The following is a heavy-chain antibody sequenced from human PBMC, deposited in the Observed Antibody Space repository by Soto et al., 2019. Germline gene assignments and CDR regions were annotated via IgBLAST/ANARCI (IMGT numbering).Heavy chain of an antibody. CDR3: ARDIVAVPAFYSYGMVV. CDR1: GGSISSYY. CDR2: IYYSGST. Sequence: QVQLQESGPGLVKPSETLSLTCTVSGGSISSYYWSWIRQPPGKGLEWIGYIYYSGSTNHNPSLEIRVTASQNTPNNQLSRKLSSVTAEDTAGYYCARDIVAVPAFYSYGMVVWGQGNKVTVSS. J-gene: IGHJ6*02. D-gene: IGHD2-2*01. V-gene: IGHV4-59*01.